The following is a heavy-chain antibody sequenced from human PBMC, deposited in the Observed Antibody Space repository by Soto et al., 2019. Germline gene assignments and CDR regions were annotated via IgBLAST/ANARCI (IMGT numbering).Heavy chain of an antibody. D-gene: IGHD5-18*01. V-gene: IGHV3-23*01. J-gene: IGHJ5*02. CDR2: ISGSGRST. Sequence: GGSLSLSCAPSGFTFSNSAMTWVRHAPGKGLGWVAAISGSGRSTYYADSVKGRFSISRDNSKNTLSLQMNSLLADDTAVYYGARATRAIVRTALVRYNWFDTWGQGTLVTVSS. CDR3: ARATRAIVRTALVRYNWFDT. CDR1: GFTFSNSA.